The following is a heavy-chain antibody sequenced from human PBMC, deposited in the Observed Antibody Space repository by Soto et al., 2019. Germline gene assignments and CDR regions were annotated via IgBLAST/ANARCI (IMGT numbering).Heavy chain of an antibody. V-gene: IGHV4-59*01. CDR2: TYYSGSS. D-gene: IGHD3-3*01. J-gene: IGHJ4*02. CDR1: RGSISSYY. Sequence: AETLSLTCTVSRGSISSYYWSWIRQPPGKGLEWLGYTYYSGSSNYNPSLKSRVTISVDTSKNQFSLKLSSVTAADTAVYYCAREYYDFWSGTFYFDYWGQGTLVTVSS. CDR3: AREYYDFWSGTFYFDY.